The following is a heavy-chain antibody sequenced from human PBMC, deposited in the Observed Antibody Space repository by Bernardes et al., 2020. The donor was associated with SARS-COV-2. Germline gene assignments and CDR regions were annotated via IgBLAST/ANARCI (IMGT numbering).Heavy chain of an antibody. D-gene: IGHD3-10*01. V-gene: IGHV3-15*01. CDR3: TTGGLVWFGELLFDAFHS. J-gene: IGHJ3*01. Sequence: GGSLRLSCTVSGVTFSEDWISWVRQGPGKGLEWVGRIQSKTDGRTTDYAAPVRGRFTISRDDSKNTVYLQMNSLKTEDAGVYYCTTGGLVWFGELLFDAFHSWGQGTMVTISS. CDR1: GVTFSEDW. CDR2: IQSKTDGRTT.